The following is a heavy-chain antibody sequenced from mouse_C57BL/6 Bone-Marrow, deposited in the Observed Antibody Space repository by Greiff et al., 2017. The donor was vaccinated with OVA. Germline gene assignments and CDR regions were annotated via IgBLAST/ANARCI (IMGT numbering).Heavy chain of an antibody. CDR1: GFPITSGYF. Sequence: VQLVESGPGLVKPSQSLFLTCSITGFPITSGYFWIWIRQSPGKPLEWMEFITHSGETFYNPSLQSPISLTRDTSKNQFYLQLNSVTTEDTASDYCAGDPYGYDGDWYFDVWGTGTTVTVSA. D-gene: IGHD2-2*01. CDR2: ITHSGET. V-gene: IGHV12-3*01. CDR3: AGDPYGYDGDWYFDV. J-gene: IGHJ1*03.